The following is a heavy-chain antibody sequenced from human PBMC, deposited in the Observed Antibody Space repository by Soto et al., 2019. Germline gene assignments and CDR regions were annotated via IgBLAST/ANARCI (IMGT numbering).Heavy chain of an antibody. CDR3: AKGAVPARRYYYGMDV. CDR1: GFTFSSYA. CDR2: ISGSGGST. J-gene: IGHJ6*02. D-gene: IGHD6-19*01. Sequence: GGSLRLSCAASGFTFSSYAMSWVRQAPGKGLEWVSAISGSGGSTYYADSVKGRFTISRDNSKNTLYLQMNSLRAEDTAVYYCAKGAVPARRYYYGMDVWGQGTTVTVSS. V-gene: IGHV3-23*01.